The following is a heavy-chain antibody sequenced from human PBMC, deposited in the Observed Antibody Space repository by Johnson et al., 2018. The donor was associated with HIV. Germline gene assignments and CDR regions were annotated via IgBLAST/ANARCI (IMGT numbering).Heavy chain of an antibody. CDR2: IKSNTDGGTT. J-gene: IGHJ3*02. Sequence: VQLVESGGGLVKPGGSLRLSCAASGFTFSNAWMSWVRQAPGKGLEWVGRIKSNTDGGTTDYAAPVKGRFTISRDDSKNTLCLQMNSLKTEDTGVYYCTTGREICGQGKMVTVSS. CDR1: GFTFSNAW. V-gene: IGHV3-15*01. CDR3: TTGREI.